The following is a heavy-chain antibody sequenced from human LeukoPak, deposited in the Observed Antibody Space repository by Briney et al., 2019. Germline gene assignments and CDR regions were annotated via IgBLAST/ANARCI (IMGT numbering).Heavy chain of an antibody. CDR1: GGSLSSGSYS. D-gene: IGHD1-26*01. J-gene: IGHJ4*02. Sequence: SQTLSLTCTVSGGSLSSGSYSSRWIRQPPGKGPKWIGRIYTSGSTNYNPTLKSRVTISVDTAKNQFSLKLSSVTAADTAVYYCAKSSSGSPWIDYWGQGTLVTVSS. CDR3: AKSSSGSPWIDY. V-gene: IGHV4-61*02. CDR2: IYTSGST.